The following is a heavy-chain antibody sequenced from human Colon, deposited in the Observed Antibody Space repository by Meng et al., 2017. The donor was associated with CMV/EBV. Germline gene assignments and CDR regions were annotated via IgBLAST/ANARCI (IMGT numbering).Heavy chain of an antibody. CDR1: GLGLSDSD. CDR2: IRAKANNYAT. CDR3: SRRMSSAREMDY. V-gene: IGHV3-73*01. D-gene: IGHD6-19*01. J-gene: IGHJ4*02. Sequence: SGLGLSDSDVQWARQAPGKGLEWVGHIRAKANNYATVYGASVKGSFTLSRDDSKNTAYLHIDSLRTDDTAVYFCSRRMSSAREMDYWGQGTLVTVSS.